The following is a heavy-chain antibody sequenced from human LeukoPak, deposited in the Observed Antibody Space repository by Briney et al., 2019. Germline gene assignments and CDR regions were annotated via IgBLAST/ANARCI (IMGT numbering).Heavy chain of an antibody. CDR3: ARSMVRGGPFDY. CDR2: INHSGST. J-gene: IGHJ4*02. CDR1: GGSFSGYY. D-gene: IGHD3-10*01. Sequence: SETLSLTCAVYGGSFSGYYRSWIRQPPGKGLEWIGEINHSGSTNYNPSLKSRVTISVDTSKNQFSLKLSSVTAADTAVYYCARSMVRGGPFDYWGQGTLVTVSS. V-gene: IGHV4-34*01.